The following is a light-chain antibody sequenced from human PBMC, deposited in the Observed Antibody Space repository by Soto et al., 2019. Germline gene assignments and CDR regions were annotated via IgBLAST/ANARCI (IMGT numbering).Light chain of an antibody. CDR2: DAS. V-gene: IGKV1-33*01. CDR1: QDIRYF. J-gene: IGKJ3*01. Sequence: DIQMTQSTSSLSDSVGDRVTITCQASQDIRYFLNWYQNSPGKAPKLLIYDASNLKTGDHSRFSGSESWPDFPRPISSLQPEDIATYDCQPYENIPVFGTGTKVDLK. CDR3: QPYENIPV.